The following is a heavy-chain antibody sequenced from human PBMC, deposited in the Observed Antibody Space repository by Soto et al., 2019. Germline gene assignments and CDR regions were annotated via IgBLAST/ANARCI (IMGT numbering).Heavy chain of an antibody. CDR3: ARDRDFVVVVAATPASGYYFDY. Sequence: SETLSLTCTVSGGSISSYYWSWIRQPAGKGLEWIGRIYTSGSTNYNPSLKSRVTISVDTSKNQFSLKLSSVTAADTAVYYCARDRDFVVVVAATPASGYYFDYWGQGTLVTVSS. D-gene: IGHD2-15*01. CDR1: GGSISSYY. CDR2: IYTSGST. J-gene: IGHJ4*02. V-gene: IGHV4-4*07.